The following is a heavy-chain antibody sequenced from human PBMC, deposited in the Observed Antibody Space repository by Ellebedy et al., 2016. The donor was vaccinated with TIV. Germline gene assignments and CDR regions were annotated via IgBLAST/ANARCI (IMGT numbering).Heavy chain of an antibody. D-gene: IGHD2-15*01. V-gene: IGHV4-34*01. CDR2: INHSGST. CDR1: GGSFSGYH. Sequence: SETLSLTXAVYGGSFSGYHWSWIRQPPGKGLEWIGEINHSGSTNYNPSLKSRVTISVDTSKNQFSLKLSSVTAADTAVYYCARGRGYCSGGSCYRFDYWGQGTLVTVSS. J-gene: IGHJ4*02. CDR3: ARGRGYCSGGSCYRFDY.